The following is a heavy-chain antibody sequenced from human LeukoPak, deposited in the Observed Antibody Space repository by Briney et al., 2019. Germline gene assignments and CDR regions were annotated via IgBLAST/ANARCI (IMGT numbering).Heavy chain of an antibody. J-gene: IGHJ4*02. Sequence: GGSLRLSCAASGFTFSSYSMNWVRQAPGKGLEWVSSISSSSSYIYYADSLKGRFTISRDNAKNSLYLQMNSLRAEDTAVYYCARHSSGYFKYYFDYWGQGTLVTVSS. CDR3: ARHSSGYFKYYFDY. V-gene: IGHV3-21*04. CDR2: ISSSSSYI. D-gene: IGHD3-22*01. CDR1: GFTFSSYS.